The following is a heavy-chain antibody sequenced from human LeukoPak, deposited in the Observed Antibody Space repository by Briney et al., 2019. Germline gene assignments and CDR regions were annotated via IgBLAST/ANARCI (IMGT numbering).Heavy chain of an antibody. CDR1: GFTFSSYS. J-gene: IGHJ4*02. D-gene: IGHD1-26*01. V-gene: IGHV3-21*01. CDR2: ISSSSSYI. CDR3: ARERRSGSYCGY. Sequence: TGGSLRLSCAASGFTFSSYSMNWVRQAPGKGLEWVSSISSSSSYIYYADSVKGRFTISRDNAKNSLYLQMNSLRAEDTAVYYCARERRSGSYCGYWGQGTLVTVSS.